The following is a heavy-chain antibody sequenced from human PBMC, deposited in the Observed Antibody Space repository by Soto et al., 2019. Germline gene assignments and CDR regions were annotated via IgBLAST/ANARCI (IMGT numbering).Heavy chain of an antibody. Sequence: PGGSLRLSCAASGFTFSSYAMHWVRQAPGKGLEWVAVRSYYGSNKYYADSVKGRFTISRDNSKNTLYLQMNSLRAQDTAVDYCARESGGSWNYLDKDYWWQGILVNVS. J-gene: IGHJ4*02. CDR2: RSYYGSNK. CDR1: GFTFSSYA. D-gene: IGHD2-15*01. CDR3: ARESGGSWNYLDKDY. V-gene: IGHV3-30-3*01.